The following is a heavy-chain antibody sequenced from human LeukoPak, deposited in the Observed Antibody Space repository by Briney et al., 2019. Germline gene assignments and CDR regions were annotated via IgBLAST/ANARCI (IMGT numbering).Heavy chain of an antibody. CDR3: AREDWGSTGHSFGY. CDR1: GFSLSSNG. CDR2: LWSDASNR. V-gene: IGHV3-33*01. J-gene: IGHJ4*02. Sequence: PGESLRLSCAASGFSLSSNGMHWVRQAPGKGLEWVAVLWSDASNRYYADSVKGRFTISRDISKNTLYLQMTSLRVEDTAVYYCAREDWGSTGHSFGYWGQGTLVTVSS. D-gene: IGHD7-27*01.